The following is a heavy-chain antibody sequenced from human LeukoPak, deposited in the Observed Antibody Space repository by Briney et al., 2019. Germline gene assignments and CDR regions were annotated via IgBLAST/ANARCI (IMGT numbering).Heavy chain of an antibody. J-gene: IGHJ4*02. V-gene: IGHV4-4*02. D-gene: IGHD3-10*01. CDR2: IYHSGST. CDR1: GGSISSSNW. CDR3: ARDGSGNSNYFDF. Sequence: SSGTLSLTCAVSGGSISSSNWWSWVRQPPGKGLEWIGEIYHSGSTNYNPSLKSRVTISVDKSKNQFSLKLSSVTAADTAVYYCARDGSGNSNYFDFWGQGTLVTVSS.